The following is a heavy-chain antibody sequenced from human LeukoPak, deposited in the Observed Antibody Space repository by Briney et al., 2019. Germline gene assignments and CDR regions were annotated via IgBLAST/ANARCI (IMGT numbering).Heavy chain of an antibody. V-gene: IGHV3-7*01. J-gene: IGHJ4*02. CDR2: IKQDGSEK. CDR3: ARDSGGRGGVCYSFYDC. D-gene: IGHD2-21*02. CDR1: GFTFGTYW. Sequence: GGSLRLSCAASGFTFGTYWMTWVRQAPGKGLEWVANIKQDGSEKYYVDSVRGRFTISRDNAKNSLYLQMNSLRVEDTAVYFCARDSGGRGGVCYSFYDCWGQGSLVTVSS.